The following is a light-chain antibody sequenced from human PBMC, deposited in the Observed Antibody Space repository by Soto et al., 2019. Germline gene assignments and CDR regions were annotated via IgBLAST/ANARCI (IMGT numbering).Light chain of an antibody. CDR3: QRYGTSLPLT. CDR1: QSVSSNY. Sequence: EIVMTQSPGTLSLSPGDRATLSCRASQSVSSNYLAWYQQKAGQAPRLLIYGASSRATGIPDRFSGSGSGTDFTLNISRLEPEDFAVYYCQRYGTSLPLTFGGGTKVEIK. CDR2: GAS. J-gene: IGKJ4*01. V-gene: IGKV3-20*01.